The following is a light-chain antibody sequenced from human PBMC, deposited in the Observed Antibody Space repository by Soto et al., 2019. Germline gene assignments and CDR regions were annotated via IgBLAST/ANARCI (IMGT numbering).Light chain of an antibody. CDR3: QQSYSTPIT. J-gene: IGKJ5*01. V-gene: IGKV1-39*01. Sequence: IRMTQSPSSLSASTGDRVTITCRASQSISSYLNWYQQKPGKAPKLLIYAASSLQSGVPSRFSGSGSGTDFTLTISSLQPEDFATYYCQQSYSTPITFGQGTRL. CDR1: QSISSY. CDR2: AAS.